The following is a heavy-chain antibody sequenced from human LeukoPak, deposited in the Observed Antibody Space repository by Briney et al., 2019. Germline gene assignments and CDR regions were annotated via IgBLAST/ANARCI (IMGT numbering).Heavy chain of an antibody. CDR3: ARVLSGSWDWFDP. CDR2: INPDGSTT. CDR1: GFTFSRYW. Sequence: GGSLRLSCAASGFTFSRYWIHWVRQAPGKGLEWVSRINPDGSTTAYADSVKGRFTISRDNAKNMVYLQMNSLRAEDTAVYYCARVLSGSWDWFDPWGQGTLVTVSS. D-gene: IGHD3-22*01. V-gene: IGHV3-74*01. J-gene: IGHJ5*02.